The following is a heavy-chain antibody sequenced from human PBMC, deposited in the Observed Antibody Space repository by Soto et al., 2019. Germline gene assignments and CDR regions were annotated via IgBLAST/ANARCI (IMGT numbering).Heavy chain of an antibody. D-gene: IGHD3-22*01. V-gene: IGHV4-39*01. Sequence: SETLSLTCSVSGGSISSTPYYWGWIRQPPGKRLEWLGTIYYSGTTSYNPSLKSRVIISVDTSNNQFFLKLRSVTAADTAVYYCARHRQYYDTSGYQQRYFDYWGQGTQVTVSS. CDR3: ARHRQYYDTSGYQQRYFDY. J-gene: IGHJ4*02. CDR1: GGSISSTPYY. CDR2: IYYSGTT.